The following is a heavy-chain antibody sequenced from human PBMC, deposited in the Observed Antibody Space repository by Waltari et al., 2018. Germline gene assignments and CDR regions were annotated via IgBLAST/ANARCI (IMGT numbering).Heavy chain of an antibody. J-gene: IGHJ4*02. V-gene: IGHV1-2*02. CDR1: GYTFTGYY. Sequence: QVQLVQSGAEVKKPGASVKVSCKASGYTFTGYYMHWVRQAPGQGLEWMGWINPNSGGTNYAQKFQGRVTMTRDTSISTAYRELSRLRSDDTAVYYCARSHQLRFLEWSPPRYWGQGTLVTVSS. CDR2: INPNSGGT. D-gene: IGHD3-3*01. CDR3: ARSHQLRFLEWSPPRY.